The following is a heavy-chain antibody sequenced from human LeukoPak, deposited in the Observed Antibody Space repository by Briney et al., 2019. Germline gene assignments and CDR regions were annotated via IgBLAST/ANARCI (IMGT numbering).Heavy chain of an antibody. CDR3: AHLPRGADFDY. CDR1: GFSLSTRGVG. Sequence: ESGPTLVNPTQTLTLTCTFSGFSLSTRGVGVGWIRQPPGKALEWLALIYWNDETRHSPSLRNRVTITKDTSENKVVLTMTNMDPVDTATYYCAHLPRGADFDYWGQGTLVTVSS. CDR2: IYWNDET. V-gene: IGHV2-5*01. D-gene: IGHD3-10*01. J-gene: IGHJ4*02.